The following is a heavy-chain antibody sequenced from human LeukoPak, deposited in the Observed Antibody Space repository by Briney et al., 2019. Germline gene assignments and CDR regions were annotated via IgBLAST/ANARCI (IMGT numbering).Heavy chain of an antibody. D-gene: IGHD3-10*01. J-gene: IGHJ6*02. CDR2: ISGSGGST. CDR3: AKGQWFGESSRGMDV. Sequence: GGSQRLSCAASGFTFSSYAMGWVRQATGKGLEWDSAISGSGGSTDYADSVKGRFTISRDNSKNTLYLQMNSLRAEDTAVYYCAKGQWFGESSRGMDVWGQGTTVTVS. V-gene: IGHV3-23*01. CDR1: GFTFSSYA.